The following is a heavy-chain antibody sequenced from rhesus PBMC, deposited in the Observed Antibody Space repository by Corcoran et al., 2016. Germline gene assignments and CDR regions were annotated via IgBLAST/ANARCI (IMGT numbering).Heavy chain of an antibody. CDR2: IYNGGGST. V-gene: IGHV4S2*01. CDR1: GASSSTHY. Sequence: QVQLQESGPGLVKPSETLPLTCAVSGASSSTHYWHWIRQAPGKGLECIGRIYNGGGSTDYHPSLKSRVTFSIDTSKNQFSLKLTSVTAADTAVYYCARGDRIVGCDYWGQGVLVTVSS. D-gene: IGHD1-44*01. CDR3: ARGDRIVGCDY. J-gene: IGHJ4*01.